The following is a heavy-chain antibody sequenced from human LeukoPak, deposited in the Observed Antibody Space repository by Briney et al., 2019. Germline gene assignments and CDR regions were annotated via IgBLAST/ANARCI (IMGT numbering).Heavy chain of an antibody. Sequence: PSETLSLTCTVSGGSISSSSYYWGWIRQPPGKGLEWIGSISYSRSTYYNPSLKSRVTISVDTSKNQFSLKLSSVTAADTAVYYCARDRLRWPKIDYWGQGTLVTVSS. CDR1: GGSISSSSYY. J-gene: IGHJ4*02. V-gene: IGHV4-39*02. CDR3: ARDRLRWPKIDY. D-gene: IGHD4-23*01. CDR2: ISYSRST.